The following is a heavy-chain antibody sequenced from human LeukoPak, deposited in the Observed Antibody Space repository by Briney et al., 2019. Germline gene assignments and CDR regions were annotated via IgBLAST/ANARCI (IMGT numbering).Heavy chain of an antibody. J-gene: IGHJ6*02. Sequence: SETLSLTCAVYGGSFSGYYWSWIRQPPGKGLEWIGEINHSGSTNYNPSLKSRVTISVDTSKNQFSLKLSSVTAADTAVYYCARALLGYCSSTSCYRYYYYGMDVWGQGTTVTVSS. CDR2: INHSGST. V-gene: IGHV4-34*01. CDR1: GGSFSGYY. D-gene: IGHD2-2*01. CDR3: ARALLGYCSSTSCYRYYYYGMDV.